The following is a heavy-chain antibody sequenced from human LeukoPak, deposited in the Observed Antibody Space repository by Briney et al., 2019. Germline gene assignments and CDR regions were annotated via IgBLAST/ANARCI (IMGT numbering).Heavy chain of an antibody. Sequence: PSETLSLTCTVSGGSISSYYWSWIRQHPVRGLEFIGYIYDSGTTYYNPSPQSRLRISRDTSQNQFSLKLISVTAADTAVYFCARGVAGTTLDYWGQGALVTVSS. CDR2: IYDSGTT. CDR3: ARGVAGTTLDY. D-gene: IGHD1-7*01. CDR1: GGSISSYY. V-gene: IGHV4-59*06. J-gene: IGHJ4*02.